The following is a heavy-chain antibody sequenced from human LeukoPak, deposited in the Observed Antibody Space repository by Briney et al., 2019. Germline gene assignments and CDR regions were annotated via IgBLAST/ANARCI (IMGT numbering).Heavy chain of an antibody. CDR1: GGSLSSYY. V-gene: IGHV4-4*07. CDR2: IYTSGST. CDR3: AMVRGGQTYYYYMDV. Sequence: PSETLSLTCTVSGGSLSSYYWNWIRQPAGKGLEWIGRIYTSGSTNYNPSLKSRVTMSVDTSKNQFSLKLSSVTAADTAVYYCAMVRGGQTYYYYMDVWGKGTTVTVSS. D-gene: IGHD3-10*01. J-gene: IGHJ6*03.